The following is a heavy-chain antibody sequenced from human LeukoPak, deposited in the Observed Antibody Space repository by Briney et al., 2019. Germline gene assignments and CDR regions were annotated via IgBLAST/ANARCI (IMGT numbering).Heavy chain of an antibody. CDR1: GYTFTSYY. CDR2: IIPIFGTA. J-gene: IGHJ6*02. V-gene: IGHV1-69*13. D-gene: IGHD2-2*01. Sequence: SVKVSCKASGYTFTSYYMHWVRQAPGQGLEWMGGIIPIFGTANYAQKFQGRVTITADESTSTAYMELSSLRSEDTAVYYCARSRSACSSTSCHLYYYGMDVWGQGTTVTVSS. CDR3: ARSRSACSSTSCHLYYYGMDV.